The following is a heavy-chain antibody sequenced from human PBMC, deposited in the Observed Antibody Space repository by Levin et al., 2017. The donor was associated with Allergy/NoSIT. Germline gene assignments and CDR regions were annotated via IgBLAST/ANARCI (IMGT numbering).Heavy chain of an antibody. D-gene: IGHD1-26*01. CDR3: ARLERGVTYYASLYYFAY. CDR1: GGSISSSNYY. J-gene: IGHJ4*02. V-gene: IGHV4-61*01. CDR2: IYYRGST. Sequence: GSLRLSCTVSGGSISSSNYYWSWIRHSPGKGLEWLGYIYYRGSTAYKSSLRTRLTISVDTSTNQFSLQLNSVTAADTAVYYCARLERGVTYYASLYYFAYWGQGIEVTVSS.